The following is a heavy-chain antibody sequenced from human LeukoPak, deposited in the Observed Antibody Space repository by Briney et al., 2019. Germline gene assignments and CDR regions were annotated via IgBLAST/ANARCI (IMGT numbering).Heavy chain of an antibody. CDR1: GSTFDDYT. Sequence: GGSLRLSCAASGSTFDDYTMHWVRQAPGKGPEWVSLISWDGGSTYYADSVKGRFTISRDNSKNSLYLQMNSLRTEDTALYYCAKSKTAVTTGYLDYWGQGTLVTVSS. D-gene: IGHD4-17*01. CDR2: ISWDGGST. CDR3: AKSKTAVTTGYLDY. V-gene: IGHV3-43*01. J-gene: IGHJ4*02.